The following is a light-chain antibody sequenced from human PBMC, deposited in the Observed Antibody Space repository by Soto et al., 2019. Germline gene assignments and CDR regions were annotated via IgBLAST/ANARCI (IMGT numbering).Light chain of an antibody. J-gene: IGKJ1*01. V-gene: IGKV3-15*01. Sequence: EIVMTQSPATLSVSPGDSATLSCRASQSVSNNLAWYHQKPGQAPRVLIYGASIRATGVPARFSGSESGTEFTLTISSLQSEDFALFYCQQYYNWPLTFGQGTKVDIK. CDR2: GAS. CDR1: QSVSNN. CDR3: QQYYNWPLT.